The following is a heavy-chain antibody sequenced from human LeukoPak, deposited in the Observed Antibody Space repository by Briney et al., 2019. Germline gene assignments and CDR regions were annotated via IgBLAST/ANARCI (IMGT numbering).Heavy chain of an antibody. CDR1: GFTFSSSW. CDR2: IYSGGST. J-gene: IGHJ3*02. CDR3: ARDPTSGAFDI. Sequence: GGSLRLSCTVSGFTFSSSWMSWVRQAPGKGLEWVSVIYSGGSTYYADSVKGRFTISRDNSKNTLYLQMNSLRAEDTAVYYCARDPTSGAFDIWGQGTMVTVSS. V-gene: IGHV3-66*01. D-gene: IGHD3-16*01.